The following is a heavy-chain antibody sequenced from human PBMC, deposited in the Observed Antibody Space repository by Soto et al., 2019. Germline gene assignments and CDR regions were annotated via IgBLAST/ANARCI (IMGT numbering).Heavy chain of an antibody. V-gene: IGHV3-23*01. D-gene: IGHD3-22*01. CDR2: ISGSGGST. J-gene: IGHJ4*02. CDR3: AKDNYYDSSGYDY. Sequence: GGSLRLSCAASGFTFSSYAMSWVRQAPGKGLEWVSAISGSGGSTYYADSVKGRFTISRDNSKNTLYLQMNSLRAEYTAVYYCAKDNYYDSSGYDYWGQGTLVTVSS. CDR1: GFTFSSYA.